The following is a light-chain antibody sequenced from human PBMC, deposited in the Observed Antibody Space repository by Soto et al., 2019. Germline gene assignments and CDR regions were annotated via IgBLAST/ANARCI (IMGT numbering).Light chain of an antibody. CDR3: QKYNSAPLT. J-gene: IGKJ4*01. Sequence: DIQLTQSPSSLSASVGDRVTITCRASQSISSYLNWYQEKPGKAPKLLIYAASTLQSGVPSRFSGSGSGTDFTLTISSLQPEDVAIYYCQKYNSAPLTFGGGTKVDIK. CDR2: AAS. CDR1: QSISSY. V-gene: IGKV1-27*01.